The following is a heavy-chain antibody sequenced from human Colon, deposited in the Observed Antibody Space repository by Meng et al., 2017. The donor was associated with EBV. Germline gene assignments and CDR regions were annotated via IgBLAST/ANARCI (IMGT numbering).Heavy chain of an antibody. CDR1: GGSLSSRNW. V-gene: IGHV4-4*02. CDR2: IYHSGST. Sequence: QRQLQESGPGLGKASGTLSLTCAVSGGSLSSRNWWSWVRQPPGKGLEWIGEIYHSGSTNYNPSLKSRVTISVDESKNQFSLRLSSVTAADTAVYYCARVGAYCGGDCYHPRWGQGTLVTVSS. CDR3: ARVGAYCGGDCYHPR. D-gene: IGHD2-21*02. J-gene: IGHJ4*02.